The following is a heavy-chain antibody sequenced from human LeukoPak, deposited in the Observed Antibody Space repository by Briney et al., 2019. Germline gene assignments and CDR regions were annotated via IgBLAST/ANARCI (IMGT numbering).Heavy chain of an antibody. Sequence: PSETLSLTCTVSGGSISSSSYYWGWIRQPPGKGLEWIGSIYYSGSTYYNPPLKSRVTISVDTSKNQFSLKLSSVTAADTAVYYCARHTAMVTGDYWGQGTLVTVSS. CDR3: ARHTAMVTGDY. V-gene: IGHV4-39*01. CDR2: IYYSGST. CDR1: GGSISSSSYY. J-gene: IGHJ4*02. D-gene: IGHD5-18*01.